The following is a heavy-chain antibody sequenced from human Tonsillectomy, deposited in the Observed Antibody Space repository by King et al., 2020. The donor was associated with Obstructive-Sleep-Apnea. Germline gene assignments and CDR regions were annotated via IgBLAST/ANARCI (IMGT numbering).Heavy chain of an antibody. CDR2: IYHSGCT. Sequence: VQLQESGPGLVKPSETLSLTCTVSGYSISSGYYWGWIRQPPGKGLEWIGSIYHSGCTYYNPSLKSRVTISVDTSKNQLSLKLSSVTAADTDVYYCSRDQVYSSAWYTEPTFDYWGQGTLVTVSS. CDR1: GYSISSGYY. CDR3: SRDQVYSSAWYTEPTFDY. V-gene: IGHV4-38-2*02. J-gene: IGHJ4*02. D-gene: IGHD6-19*01.